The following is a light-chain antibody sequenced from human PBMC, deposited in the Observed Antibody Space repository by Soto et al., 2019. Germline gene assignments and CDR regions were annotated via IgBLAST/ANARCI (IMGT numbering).Light chain of an antibody. J-gene: IGLJ1*01. CDR2: EVR. V-gene: IGLV2-14*01. CDR1: SSDVGGYDF. CDR3: SSYTSDWGV. Sequence: QSALTQPASVSGSVGQSITISCTGTSSDVGGYDFVSWYQHHPGKAPKLIIYEVRTRPSGVSDRFSGSKSGNTASLTISVLQAEDEADYYCSSYTSDWGVFGTGTKVTVL.